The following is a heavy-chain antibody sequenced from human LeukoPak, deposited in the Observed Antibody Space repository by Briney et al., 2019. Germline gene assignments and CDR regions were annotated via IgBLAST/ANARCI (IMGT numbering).Heavy chain of an antibody. CDR2: ISAYNSNT. J-gene: IGHJ4*02. D-gene: IGHD6-13*01. Sequence: ASVKVSCKASGHSFTSYGISWVRQAPGQGLEWMGWISAYNSNTNYAQNLQGRVTMTTDTSTSTVYLDLRSLRSDDTAVYYCARAAGGGYFDFWGQGTLVTVSS. CDR3: ARAAGGGYFDF. CDR1: GHSFTSYG. V-gene: IGHV1-18*01.